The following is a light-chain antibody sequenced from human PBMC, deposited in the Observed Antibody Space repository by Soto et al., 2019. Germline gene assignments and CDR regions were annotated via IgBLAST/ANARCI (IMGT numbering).Light chain of an antibody. J-gene: IGLJ2*01. CDR1: SSDVGGYNY. CDR2: DVS. CDR3: SSYTSSSIVV. Sequence: QSVLTQPASVSGSPGQSITISCTGTSSDVGGYNYVSWYQQHPGKAPKLMIYDVSNRPSGVSNRFSGSKSGNTASLTISRLQAEDEADYYCSSYTSSSIVVFGGGTKVTVL. V-gene: IGLV2-14*01.